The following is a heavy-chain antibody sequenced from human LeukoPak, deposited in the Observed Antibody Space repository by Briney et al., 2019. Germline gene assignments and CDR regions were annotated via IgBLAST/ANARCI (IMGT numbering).Heavy chain of an antibody. Sequence: SGTLSLTCAVSGVSISSTNWWWSWVRRPPGKGLEWIGEIYHSGITNYNPSLKSRVTISVDKSKHKFSLKLSSVTAADTAVYYCASAEPRGSSWYPYWGQGTLVTVSS. CDR3: ASAEPRGSSWYPY. J-gene: IGHJ4*02. CDR1: GVSISSTNW. CDR2: IYHSGIT. D-gene: IGHD6-13*01. V-gene: IGHV4-4*02.